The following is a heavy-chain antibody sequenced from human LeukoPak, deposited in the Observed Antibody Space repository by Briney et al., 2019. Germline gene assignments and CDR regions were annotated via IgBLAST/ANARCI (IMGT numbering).Heavy chain of an antibody. CDR3: ARTYYYDSSGYRSPYYYYGMDV. CDR2: IIPILGIA. J-gene: IGHJ6*02. CDR1: GGTFSSYA. Sequence: GASVKVSCKASGGTFSSYAISWVRQAPGQGLAWMGRIIPILGIANYAQKFQGRVTITADKSTSAAYMELSSLRSEDTAVYYCARTYYYDSSGYRSPYYYYGMDVWGQGTTVTVSS. D-gene: IGHD3-22*01. V-gene: IGHV1-69*04.